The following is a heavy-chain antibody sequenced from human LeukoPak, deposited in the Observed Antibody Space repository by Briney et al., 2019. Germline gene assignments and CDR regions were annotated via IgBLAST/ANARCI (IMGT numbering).Heavy chain of an antibody. CDR3: AKDLFSLGPSYLTTGTLDY. Sequence: GGSLSLSCAASGFTFSRYGMHWVRHATGKGLEWVAFIRYDGSNKYYADSVKGRFSNSRNNSKNALYLQMNSLRAEDTAVYYCAKDLFSLGPSYLTTGTLDYWGQRTLVTVSS. CDR2: IRYDGSNK. J-gene: IGHJ4*02. V-gene: IGHV3-30*02. CDR1: GFTFSRYG. D-gene: IGHD4-17*01.